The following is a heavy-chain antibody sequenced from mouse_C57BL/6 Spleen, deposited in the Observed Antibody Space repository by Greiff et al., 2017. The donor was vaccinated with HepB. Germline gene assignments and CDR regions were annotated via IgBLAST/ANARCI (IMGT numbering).Heavy chain of an antibody. CDR3: ASSTMVTPWYFDV. Sequence: VKLMESGPGLVQPSQSLSITCTVSGFSLTSYGVHWVRQSPGKGLEWLGVIWSGGSTDYNAAFISRLSISKDNSKSQVFFKMNSLQADDTAIYYCASSTMVTPWYFDVWGTGTTVTVSS. V-gene: IGHV2-2*01. J-gene: IGHJ1*03. CDR2: IWSGGST. CDR1: GFSLTSYG. D-gene: IGHD2-1*01.